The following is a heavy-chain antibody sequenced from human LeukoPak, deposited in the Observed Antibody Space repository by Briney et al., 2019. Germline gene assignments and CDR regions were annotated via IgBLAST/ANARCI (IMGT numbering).Heavy chain of an antibody. J-gene: IGHJ4*02. V-gene: IGHV3-15*01. Sequence: GGSLRLSCAASGFTFSNAWMSWVRQAPGKGLEWVGRIKSKTDGGTTDYAAPVKGRFTISRDDSKNTLYLQMNSLKTEDTAVYYCPTSSGYYPGDYWGQGTLVTVSS. D-gene: IGHD3-22*01. CDR3: PTSSGYYPGDY. CDR1: GFTFSNAW. CDR2: IKSKTDGGTT.